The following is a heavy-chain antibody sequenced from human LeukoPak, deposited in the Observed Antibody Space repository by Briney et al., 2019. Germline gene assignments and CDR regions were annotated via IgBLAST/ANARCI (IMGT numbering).Heavy chain of an antibody. CDR2: IKNKADGGTT. J-gene: IGHJ4*02. D-gene: IGHD3-10*01. V-gene: IGHV3-15*01. CDR3: TTVPGHYPDF. Sequence: KPGGSLRLSCAASGLTFNNAWMSWVRQAPGKGLEWVGHIKNKADGGTTDYAAPVKGRFTISRDDSKSTLYLQMNSLKTEDTAMYYCTTVPGHYPDFWGQGTLVTVSS. CDR1: GLTFNNAW.